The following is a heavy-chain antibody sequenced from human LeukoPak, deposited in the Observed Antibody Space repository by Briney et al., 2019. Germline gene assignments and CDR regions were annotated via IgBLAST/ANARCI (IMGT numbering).Heavy chain of an antibody. CDR3: AKGEARGFDY. CDR1: GFTVSTNY. V-gene: IGHV3-53*01. CDR2: IYSDGRT. J-gene: IGHJ4*02. Sequence: AGSLRLSCAASGFTVSTNYMSWVRQAPGKGLEWVSVIYSDGRTYYADSVKGRFTISRDNSKNTLYLQMNSLRAEDTAVYYCAKGEARGFDYWGQGTLVTVSS.